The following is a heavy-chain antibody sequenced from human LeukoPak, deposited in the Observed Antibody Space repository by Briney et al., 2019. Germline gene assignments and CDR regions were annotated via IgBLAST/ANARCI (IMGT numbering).Heavy chain of an antibody. CDR1: GGSISSYY. Sequence: SETLSLTCTVSGGSISSYYWSWIRQPPGKGLEWIGYIYYNGSTNYNPSLKSRVTISVDTSKNQFSLKLSSVTAADTAVYYCARGNLVALPALDYWGQGTLVTVSS. D-gene: IGHD2-21*01. V-gene: IGHV4-59*08. CDR3: ARGNLVALPALDY. CDR2: IYYNGST. J-gene: IGHJ4*02.